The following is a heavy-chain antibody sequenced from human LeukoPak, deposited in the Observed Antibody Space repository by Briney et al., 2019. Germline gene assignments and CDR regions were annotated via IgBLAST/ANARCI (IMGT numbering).Heavy chain of an antibody. CDR1: GFTFSSYA. Sequence: GGSLRLSCAASGFTFSSYAMSWVRQAPGKGLEWVSAISGSGGSTYYADSVKGRFTISRDNSKNTLYLQMNSLRAEDTAVYYCAKIGSSLLDYYYYYGMDVWGQGTTVTVSS. CDR3: AKIGSSLLDYYYYYGMDV. D-gene: IGHD6-13*01. CDR2: ISGSGGST. V-gene: IGHV3-23*01. J-gene: IGHJ6*02.